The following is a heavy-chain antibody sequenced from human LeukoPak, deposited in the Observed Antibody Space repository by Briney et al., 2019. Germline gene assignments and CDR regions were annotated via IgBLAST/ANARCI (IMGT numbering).Heavy chain of an antibody. CDR2: IWYDGSNQ. Sequence: WGSLRLSCAASGFPFSNYGMHWVRQAPGKGLEWVAVIWYDGSNQFYTDSVKGRFTISRDNSKNTLYLQMNSLRAEDTAMYYCARGAAMAPRGFDYWGQGTLVTVSS. CDR1: GFPFSNYG. CDR3: ARGAAMAPRGFDY. J-gene: IGHJ4*02. D-gene: IGHD5-18*01. V-gene: IGHV3-33*01.